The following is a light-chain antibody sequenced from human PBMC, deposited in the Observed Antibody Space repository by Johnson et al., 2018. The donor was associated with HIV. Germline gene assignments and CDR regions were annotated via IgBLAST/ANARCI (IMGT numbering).Light chain of an antibody. Sequence: QSVLTQPPSVSAAPGQKVTISCSGSSSNIGINYVSWFQQLPGTAPKLLIYDNDKRPSGIPDRFSGSKSGTSATLGITGLQTGDEADYYCETWDSSLSGYYVFGTETQLTVL. CDR2: DND. J-gene: IGLJ1*01. V-gene: IGLV1-51*01. CDR1: SSNIGINY. CDR3: ETWDSSLSGYYV.